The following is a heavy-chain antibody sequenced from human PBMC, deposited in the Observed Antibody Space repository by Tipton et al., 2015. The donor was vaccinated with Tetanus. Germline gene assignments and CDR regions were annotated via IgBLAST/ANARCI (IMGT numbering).Heavy chain of an antibody. CDR3: ARGDYYGSGTYDV. Sequence: QLVQSGAEVKPSQTLSLTCTVSGGSFTSDNSYWSWIRKPPGKGLEWIGYINYSGSSYYSPSLKSRVSISVDGSNNQFSLDLNSVTAADTAVYYCARGDYYGSGTYDVWGQGTTVTVPS. J-gene: IGHJ6*02. CDR2: INYSGSS. CDR1: GGSFTSDNSY. D-gene: IGHD3-10*01. V-gene: IGHV4-30-2*01.